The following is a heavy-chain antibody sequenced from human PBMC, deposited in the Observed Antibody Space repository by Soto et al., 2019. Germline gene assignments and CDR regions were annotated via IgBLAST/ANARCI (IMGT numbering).Heavy chain of an antibody. CDR3: ASCSGGSCYYYGMDV. V-gene: IGHV4-30-2*01. J-gene: IGHJ6*02. CDR2: IYHSGST. CDR1: GGSISSGGYS. Sequence: QLQLQESGSGLVKPSQTLSLTCAVSGGSISSGGYSWSWIRQPPGKGLEWIGHIYHSGSTYYNPSLKSRVTISVDRSKNQFSLKLSSVTAAYTAVYYCASCSGGSCYYYGMDVWGQGTTVTVSS. D-gene: IGHD2-15*01.